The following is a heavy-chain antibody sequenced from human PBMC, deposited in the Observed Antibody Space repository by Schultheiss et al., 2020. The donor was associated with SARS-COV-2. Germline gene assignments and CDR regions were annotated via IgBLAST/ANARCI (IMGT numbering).Heavy chain of an antibody. J-gene: IGHJ5*02. V-gene: IGHV3-53*01. D-gene: IGHD6-13*01. Sequence: GGSLRLSCAASGFTVSSNYMSWVRQAPGKGLEWVSVIYSGGSTYYADSVKGRFTISRDNSKNTAYLQMNSLRAEDTAVYYCARRVALIAAAGSYWFDPWGQGTLVTVSS. CDR2: IYSGGST. CDR3: ARRVALIAAAGSYWFDP. CDR1: GFTVSSNY.